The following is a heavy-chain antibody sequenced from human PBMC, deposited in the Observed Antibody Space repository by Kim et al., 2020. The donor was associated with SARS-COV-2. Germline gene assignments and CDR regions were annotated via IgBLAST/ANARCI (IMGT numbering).Heavy chain of an antibody. D-gene: IGHD3-10*01. CDR3: VREERRDYASGSLLY. CDR1: GGSISTYY. CDR2: IYYSGST. Sequence: SETLSLTCTVSGGSISTYYWSWIRQSPGKGLEWIGHIYYSGSTKYNPSLKSRVTILVDTSKNDFSLKLNSVTAADTAVYYCVREERRDYASGSLLYWGQG. J-gene: IGHJ4*02. V-gene: IGHV4-59*01.